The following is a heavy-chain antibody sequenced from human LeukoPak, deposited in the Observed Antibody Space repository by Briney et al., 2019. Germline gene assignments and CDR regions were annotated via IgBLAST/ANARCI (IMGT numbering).Heavy chain of an antibody. V-gene: IGHV1-2*02. CDR3: ARQSGTYWGLDY. J-gene: IGHJ4*02. CDR1: GYRFTDYY. CDR2: MNVKTGAT. D-gene: IGHD1-26*01. Sequence: ASVKVACKASGYRFTDYYIHWVRQAPGHGLEWLGWMNVKTGATSSAQKFPGRFTMTRDTSIGTASMEFSSLTSDDTAVYYCARQSGTYWGLDYWGQGTLVTVSS.